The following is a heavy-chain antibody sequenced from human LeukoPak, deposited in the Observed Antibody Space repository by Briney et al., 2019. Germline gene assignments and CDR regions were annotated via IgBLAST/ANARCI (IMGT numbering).Heavy chain of an antibody. V-gene: IGHV3-7*01. Sequence: GGSLRLSCAASGFTFTSYWMSWVRQAPGKGLEWVANIKQDGSEKYYVDSVEGRFTISRDNAKNSLSLQMNSLRGEDTAVYYCVRALGSSSADYWRQGTLVTVSS. J-gene: IGHJ4*02. CDR3: VRALGSSSADY. D-gene: IGHD6-6*01. CDR1: GFTFTSYW. CDR2: IKQDGSEK.